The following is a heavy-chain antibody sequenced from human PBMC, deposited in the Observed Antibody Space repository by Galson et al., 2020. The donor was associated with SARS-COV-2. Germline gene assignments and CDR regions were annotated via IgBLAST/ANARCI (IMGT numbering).Heavy chain of an antibody. D-gene: IGHD4-17*01. CDR1: GYSIISGDY. Sequence: KASETLFLTCSVSGYSIISGDYWGWIRQPPGKGLEWIGTIYDSGSTFYNPSLKSRVTISGDTSMNQFSLNLKSVTAADTAVYYCAREVGPAGDSAFDIWGQGTEVTVSA. CDR3: AREVGPAGDSAFDI. J-gene: IGHJ3*02. V-gene: IGHV4-38-2*02. CDR2: IYDSGST.